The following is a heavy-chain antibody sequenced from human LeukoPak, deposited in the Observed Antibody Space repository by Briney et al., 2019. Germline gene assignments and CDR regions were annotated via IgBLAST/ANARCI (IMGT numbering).Heavy chain of an antibody. Sequence: GGSLRLSCAASGFTFSSYAMSWVRQAPGKGLEWVSTISGSGGNTYYADSVKGRFTISRDNSKNTLYLQMNSLRAEDTAVYYCARGRGGDVVLLPRLTHYYFDYWGQGTLVTVSS. CDR1: GFTFSSYA. D-gene: IGHD2/OR15-2a*01. CDR3: ARGRGGDVVLLPRLTHYYFDY. V-gene: IGHV3-23*01. J-gene: IGHJ4*02. CDR2: ISGSGGNT.